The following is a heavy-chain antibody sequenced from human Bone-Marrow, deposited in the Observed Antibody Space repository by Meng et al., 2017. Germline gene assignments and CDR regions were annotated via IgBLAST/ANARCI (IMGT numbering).Heavy chain of an antibody. V-gene: IGHV3-53*02. J-gene: IGHJ4*02. D-gene: IGHD1-1*01. CDR1: ALTVSSNS. CDR2: IYGGGST. Sequence: QLVETGGGLIQPGASLRLSCAASALTVSSNSMSWVRQAPGKGLELVSLIYGGGSTYHADSVKGRFTISREISKNTLLLQMNSLRAEDTAVYYCARISWNALDYWGQGTLVTVSS. CDR3: ARISWNALDY.